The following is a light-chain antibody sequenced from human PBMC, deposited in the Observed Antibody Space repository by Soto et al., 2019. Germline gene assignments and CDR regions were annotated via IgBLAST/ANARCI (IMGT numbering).Light chain of an antibody. J-gene: IGKJ1*01. CDR1: QGIGND. Sequence: AIQVTQSPSSLSASVGDRVTISCRASQGIGNDLGWYQQKPGKAPKLLNYEASTLQTGVASRFSGSGSGTDFTLTISSLQPEDFATYYCLQDYVYPWTFGQGTKVEVK. CDR2: EAS. V-gene: IGKV1-6*01. CDR3: LQDYVYPWT.